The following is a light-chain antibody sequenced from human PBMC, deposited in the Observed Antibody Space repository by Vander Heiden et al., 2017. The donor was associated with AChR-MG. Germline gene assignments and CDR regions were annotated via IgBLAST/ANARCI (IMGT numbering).Light chain of an antibody. J-gene: IGKJ2*01. Sequence: EIVLTQSPGTLSLSAGERATLSCRASHSVTNNFLAWYQQKPGQAPRLLIYGASVRATGIPDRFSGGGYGTDFSFTISRLDPEDCAVYSCQQDGNAPPSTFGQGTKLEIK. CDR1: HSVTNNF. CDR2: GAS. CDR3: QQDGNAPPST. V-gene: IGKV3-20*01.